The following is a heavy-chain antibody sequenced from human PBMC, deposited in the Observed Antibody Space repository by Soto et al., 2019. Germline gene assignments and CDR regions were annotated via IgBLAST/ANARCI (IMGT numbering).Heavy chain of an antibody. CDR3: ARESVDTAMVTGGLGY. CDR2: INTNTGNP. J-gene: IGHJ4*02. Sequence: GASVKVSCKASGYTFTSYAMNRVRQAPGQGLEWMGWINTNTGNPTYAQGFTGRFVFSLDTSVSTAYLQICSLKAEDTAVYYCARESVDTAMVTGGLGYWGQGTLVTVSS. V-gene: IGHV7-4-1*01. CDR1: GYTFTSYA. D-gene: IGHD5-18*01.